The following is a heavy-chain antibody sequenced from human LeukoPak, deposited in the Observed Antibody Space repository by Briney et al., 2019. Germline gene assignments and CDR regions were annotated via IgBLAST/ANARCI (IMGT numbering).Heavy chain of an antibody. CDR1: GFTFNSYA. V-gene: IGHV3-23*01. Sequence: GGSLRLSCAASGFTFNSYAMTWVRQAPGKGLEWVSTISGSGGSTYYADPVKGRFTISRDDSKNTLYLQMNSLRAEDTAVYYCAKDMSTSCYTPGDYWGQGILVTVSS. CDR2: ISGSGGST. CDR3: AKDMSTSCYTPGDY. D-gene: IGHD2-2*02. J-gene: IGHJ4*02.